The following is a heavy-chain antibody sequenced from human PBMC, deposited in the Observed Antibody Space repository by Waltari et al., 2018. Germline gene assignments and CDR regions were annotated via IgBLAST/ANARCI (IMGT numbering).Heavy chain of an antibody. CDR1: GGSFSGYY. D-gene: IGHD4-17*01. J-gene: IGHJ6*02. Sequence: QVQLQQWGAGLLKPSETLSLTCAVYGGSFSGYYWRWIRQPPGQGLEWIGEINHSGSTNYNPSLKSRVTISVDTSKNQFSLKLSSVTAADTAVYYCARHPPSSTAPRWYYYYGMDVWGQGTTVTVSS. CDR3: ARHPPSSTAPRWYYYYGMDV. CDR2: INHSGST. V-gene: IGHV4-34*01.